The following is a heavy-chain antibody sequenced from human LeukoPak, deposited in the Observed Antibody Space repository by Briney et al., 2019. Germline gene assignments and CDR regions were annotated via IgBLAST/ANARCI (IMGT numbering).Heavy chain of an antibody. D-gene: IGHD3-10*02. CDR2: ISSSGTTI. CDR3: AELGITMIGGV. CDR1: GFTFSDYY. Sequence: GWSLRLSCAASGFTFSDYYMSWIRQAPGKGLEWLSYISSSGTTIYYADSVKGRFTISRDNAKNSLYLQMNSLRAEDTAVYYCAELGITMIGGVWGKGTTVTISS. J-gene: IGHJ6*04. V-gene: IGHV3-11*04.